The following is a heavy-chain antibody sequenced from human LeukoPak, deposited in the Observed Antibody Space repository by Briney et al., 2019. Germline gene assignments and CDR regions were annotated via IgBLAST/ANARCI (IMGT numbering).Heavy chain of an antibody. V-gene: IGHV3-23*01. CDR3: ARGKVIGSSTPWHAFDI. CDR1: GFTFSSYG. CDR2: ISGSGGST. J-gene: IGHJ3*02. D-gene: IGHD3-16*02. Sequence: GGSLRLSCAASGFTFSSYGMSWVRQAPGKGLEWVSAISGSGGSTYYADSVKGRFTISRDNSKNTLYLQMNSLRAEDTAVYCCARGKVIGSSTPWHAFDIWGQGTMVTVSS.